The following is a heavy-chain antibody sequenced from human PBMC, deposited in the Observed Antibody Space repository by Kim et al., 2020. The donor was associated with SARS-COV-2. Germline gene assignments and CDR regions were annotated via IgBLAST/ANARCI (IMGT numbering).Heavy chain of an antibody. CDR3: AREDGGKMGY. CDR2: NT. J-gene: IGHJ4*02. V-gene: IGHV1-18*01. Sequence: NTNYAQKIQGRVTMTTDTATSTAYMELRSLRSDDTAVYYCAREDGGKMGYWGQGTLVTVSS. D-gene: IGHD2-15*01.